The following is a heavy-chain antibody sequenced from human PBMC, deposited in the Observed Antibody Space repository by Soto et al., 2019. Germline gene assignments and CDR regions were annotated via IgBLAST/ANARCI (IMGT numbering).Heavy chain of an antibody. CDR2: ISPYTGNT. J-gene: IGHJ6*02. CDR3: VMVDNYVTPTPQDV. CDR1: GYIFVNYG. Sequence: QVQLVQSGDEVKKPGASVKVSCKASGYIFVNYGIAWVRQAPGQGLEWMGWISPYTGNTHSATKVQGRLTMTTDTSTSTAYMDLGSLSSDDTAVYYCVMVDNYVTPTPQDVWGQGTTVTVSS. D-gene: IGHD3-16*01. V-gene: IGHV1-18*01.